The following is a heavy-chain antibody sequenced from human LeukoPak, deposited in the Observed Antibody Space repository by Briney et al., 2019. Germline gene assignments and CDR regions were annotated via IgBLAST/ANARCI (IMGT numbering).Heavy chain of an antibody. D-gene: IGHD3-10*01. CDR3: TKDRGGYYFYDMAV. J-gene: IGHJ6*02. CDR1: GFTFSYYA. V-gene: IGHV3-23*01. Sequence: GGALRLSCAASGFTFSYYAMSWARQAPGKGLEWVSGLTNSGGSTYYADSVKGRFTIFRDNSKNTLFLQMNSLRAEDTAVYYCTKDRGGYYFYDMAVWGQGTTVTVSS. CDR2: LTNSGGST.